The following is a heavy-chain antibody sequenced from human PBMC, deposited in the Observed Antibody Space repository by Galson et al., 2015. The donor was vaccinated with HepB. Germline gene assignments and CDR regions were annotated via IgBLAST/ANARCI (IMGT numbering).Heavy chain of an antibody. CDR2: IFPMFGTV. J-gene: IGHJ4*02. CDR1: GGTFSNHA. Sequence: SVKVSCKASGGTFSNHAISWVRQAPGQGLDWMGGIFPMFGTVNLAQEFQGRVTITADKSTSTAYMELSRLRSEDTAVYYCAEGPSGYDSFDYWGRGTLVTVSS. CDR3: AEGPSGYDSFDY. D-gene: IGHD5-12*01. V-gene: IGHV1-69*06.